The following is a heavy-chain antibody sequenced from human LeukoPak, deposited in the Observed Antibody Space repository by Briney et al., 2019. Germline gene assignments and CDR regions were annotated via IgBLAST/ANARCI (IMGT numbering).Heavy chain of an antibody. CDR3: ARGAVSYDSSGYYPGFDY. J-gene: IGHJ4*02. V-gene: IGHV1-46*01. D-gene: IGHD3-22*01. Sequence: GASVKVSCKASGYTFTSYYMHWVRQAPGQGLEWMGIINPSGGSTSYAQKFQGRVTMTRDTSTSTVYMELSSLRSKDTAVYYRARGAVSYDSSGYYPGFDYWGQGTLVTVSS. CDR1: GYTFTSYY. CDR2: INPSGGST.